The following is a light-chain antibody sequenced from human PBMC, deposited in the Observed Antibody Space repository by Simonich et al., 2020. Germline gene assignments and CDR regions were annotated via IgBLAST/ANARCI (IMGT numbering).Light chain of an antibody. V-gene: IGLV3-27*01. Sequence: SYELTQPSLVSVSPGQTARITCSGVVLAKKYARWFQQKPGQAPVLVIYKDSERPSGIPARFSGSSSGTTVTLTISGAQVEDEADYYCYSAADNNRVFGGGTKLTVL. J-gene: IGLJ3*02. CDR2: KDS. CDR1: VLAKKY. CDR3: YSAADNNRV.